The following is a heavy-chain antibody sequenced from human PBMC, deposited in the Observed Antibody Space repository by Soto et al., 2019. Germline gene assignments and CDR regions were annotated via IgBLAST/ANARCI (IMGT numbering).Heavy chain of an antibody. D-gene: IGHD4-17*01. CDR3: ARLRRLQWVQDF. V-gene: IGHV3-48*01. CDR1: GVSISRSNW. J-gene: IGHJ4*01. Sequence: ETLSLTCSVSGVSISRSNWWTWVRQAPGKGLEWVSYISSSSSTIYYADSVKGRFTISRDNAKNSLYLQMNSLRAEDTAVYYCARLRRLQWVQDFWGQGTLVTVSS. CDR2: ISSSSSTI.